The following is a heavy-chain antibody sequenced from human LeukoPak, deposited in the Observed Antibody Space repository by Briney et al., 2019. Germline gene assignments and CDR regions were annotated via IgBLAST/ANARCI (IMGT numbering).Heavy chain of an antibody. CDR1: GYTFTGYY. Sequence: ASVKVSCKASGYTFTGYYMHWVRQAPGQGLEWMGWIDPNSGGTNYAQKFQGRVTMTRDTSISTAYMELRSLRSDDTAVYYCARDSSHYYDSSGKRYYYHGMDVWGQGTTVTVSS. V-gene: IGHV1-2*02. CDR3: ARDSSHYYDSSGKRYYYHGMDV. J-gene: IGHJ6*02. D-gene: IGHD3-22*01. CDR2: IDPNSGGT.